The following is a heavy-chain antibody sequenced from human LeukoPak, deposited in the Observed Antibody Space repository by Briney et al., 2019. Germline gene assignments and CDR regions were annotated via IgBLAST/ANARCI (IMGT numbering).Heavy chain of an antibody. Sequence: GESLKISCNGSGYSFTSYCIGWVRQMPAKSLEWMGVIYPGDSDTRYSPSFQGQVTLSADKSISTAYLQWSSLKASDTAMYYCARLDGQGAFDIWGQGTMVTVSS. CDR1: GYSFTSYC. D-gene: IGHD4-17*01. V-gene: IGHV5-51*01. J-gene: IGHJ3*02. CDR2: IYPGDSDT. CDR3: ARLDGQGAFDI.